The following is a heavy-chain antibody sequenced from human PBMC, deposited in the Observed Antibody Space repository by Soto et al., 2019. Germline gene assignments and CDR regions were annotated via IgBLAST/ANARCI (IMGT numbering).Heavy chain of an antibody. CDR2: MNPNSGNT. Sequence: QVPLVQSGAEVKKPGASVKVSCKASGYTFTSYDINWVRQATGQGLEWMGWMNPNSGNTGYAQKFQGRVTMTRNTCISTAYKELSSLRSEDTAVYYCASGGYSYCNCYYGMDVWGQGITVTVSS. CDR3: ASGGYSYCNCYYGMDV. CDR1: GYTFTSYD. J-gene: IGHJ6*02. V-gene: IGHV1-8*01. D-gene: IGHD5-18*01.